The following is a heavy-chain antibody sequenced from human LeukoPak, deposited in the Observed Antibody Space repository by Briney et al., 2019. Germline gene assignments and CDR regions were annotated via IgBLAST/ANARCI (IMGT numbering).Heavy chain of an antibody. Sequence: GGSVRLSCTASGFTFSSYWMHWVRQAPGKGLVWVSRINSDGGSTSYADSVKGRFTISRDNAKNTLYLQMNSLRAEDTAVYYCARRIQGMAPYYFDYWGQGTLVTVSS. CDR3: ARRIQGMAPYYFDY. CDR1: GFTFSSYW. CDR2: INSDGGST. V-gene: IGHV3-74*01. D-gene: IGHD5-24*01. J-gene: IGHJ4*02.